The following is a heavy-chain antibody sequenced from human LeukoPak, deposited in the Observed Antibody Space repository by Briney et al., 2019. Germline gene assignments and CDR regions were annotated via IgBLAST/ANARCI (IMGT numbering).Heavy chain of an antibody. J-gene: IGHJ4*02. Sequence: GRSLRLSCAASGFTFDDYAMHWVRQAPGKGLEWVSGISWNSGSIGYADSVKGRFTISRDNAKNSLYLQMNSLRAEDTALYYCAKDAAYGDYVGTFDYWGQGTLVTVSS. CDR1: GFTFDDYA. V-gene: IGHV3-9*01. CDR3: AKDAAYGDYVGTFDY. D-gene: IGHD4-17*01. CDR2: ISWNSGSI.